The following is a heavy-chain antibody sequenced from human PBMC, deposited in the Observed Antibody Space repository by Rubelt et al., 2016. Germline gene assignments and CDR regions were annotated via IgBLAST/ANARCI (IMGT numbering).Heavy chain of an antibody. Sequence: QVQLVQSGAEVKKPGASVKVSCKASGYTFTSYAMHWVRQARGQRLEWMGWINAGTGNTKYSQKFQGRVTSTRDTSASTAYMGLSSLRSEDTAVYYCARYYYDSSGYVYFDYWGQGTLVTVSS. V-gene: IGHV1-3*01. D-gene: IGHD3-22*01. J-gene: IGHJ4*02. CDR2: INAGTGNT. CDR1: GYTFTSYA. CDR3: ARYYYDSSGYVYFDY.